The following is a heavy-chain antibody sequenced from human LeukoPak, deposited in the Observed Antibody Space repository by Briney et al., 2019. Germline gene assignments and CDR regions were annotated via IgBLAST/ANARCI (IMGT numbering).Heavy chain of an antibody. CDR3: ARGAPDSKWGYFDL. V-gene: IGHV1-8*01. D-gene: IGHD1-26*01. CDR1: GYTFTSYD. CDR2: MNPNSGNT. Sequence: ASVKVSCKASGYTFTSYDINWVRQATGQGLEWMGWMNPNSGNTGYAQKFQGRVTMTRNTSIGTAYMELSSLRSGDTAVYYCARGAPDSKWGYFDLWGRGTLVTVSS. J-gene: IGHJ2*01.